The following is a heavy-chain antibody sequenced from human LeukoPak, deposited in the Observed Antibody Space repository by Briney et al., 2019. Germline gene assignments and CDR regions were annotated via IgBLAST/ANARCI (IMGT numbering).Heavy chain of an antibody. V-gene: IGHV1-2*02. Sequence: VASAKVSCKASGYTFTDYYMHWVRQAPGQGLEWMGWINPDSGGTNYAQKFQGRVTMTRDRSISTAYMELSRLRSDDTAVYYCVRGVYYDSSVGAFDIWGQGTMVTVSS. CDR3: VRGVYYDSSVGAFDI. CDR2: INPDSGGT. J-gene: IGHJ3*02. D-gene: IGHD3-22*01. CDR1: GYTFTDYY.